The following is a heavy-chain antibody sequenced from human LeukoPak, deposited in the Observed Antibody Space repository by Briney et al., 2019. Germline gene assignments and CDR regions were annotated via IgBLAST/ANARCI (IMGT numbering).Heavy chain of an antibody. CDR2: IYYSGST. CDR3: ARLGAYQFWSGYYTPSTPFDY. D-gene: IGHD3-3*01. V-gene: IGHV4-59*08. CDR1: GGSISSYY. J-gene: IGHJ4*02. Sequence: SETLSLTCTVSGGSISSYYWSWIRQPPGKGLEWIGYIYYSGSTNYNPSLKSRVTISVDTSKNQFSLKLRSVTAADTAVYYCARLGAYQFWSGYYTPSTPFDYWGQGTLVTVSS.